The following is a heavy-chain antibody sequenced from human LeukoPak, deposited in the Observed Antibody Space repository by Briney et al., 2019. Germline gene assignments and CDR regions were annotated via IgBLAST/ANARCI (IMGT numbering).Heavy chain of an antibody. J-gene: IGHJ4*02. CDR2: ISYDGSNK. V-gene: IGHV3-30-3*01. CDR3: ARDPNALWPASYYFDC. D-gene: IGHD2-21*01. CDR1: GFTFSSYA. Sequence: GRSLRLSCAASGFTFSSYAMHWVRQAPGKGLEWVAVISYDGSNKYYADSVKGRFTISRDNSKNTLYLQMNSLRAEDTAVYYCARDPNALWPASYYFDCWGQGTLVTVSS.